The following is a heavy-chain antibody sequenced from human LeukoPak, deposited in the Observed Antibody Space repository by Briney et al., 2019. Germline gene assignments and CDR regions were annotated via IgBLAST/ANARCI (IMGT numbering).Heavy chain of an antibody. V-gene: IGHV3-74*01. Sequence: GGSLRLSCEASGFTFSNYWMHWVRQGPGKGLVWVSRIKYDGSSTNYADSVKGRFTISRDNDKNTLYLQMNSLRAEDTAVYYCARVGAQVGGFDIWGQGTMVTVSS. CDR1: GFTFSNYW. CDR2: IKYDGSST. CDR3: ARVGAQVGGFDI. J-gene: IGHJ3*02. D-gene: IGHD2-15*01.